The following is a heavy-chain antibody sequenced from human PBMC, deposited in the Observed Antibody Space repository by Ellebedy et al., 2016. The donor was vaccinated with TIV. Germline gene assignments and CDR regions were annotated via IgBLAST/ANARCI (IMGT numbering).Heavy chain of an antibody. Sequence: GESLKISCAASGFTFSNYHMHWVRQAPGKGLEWVPTIGGTGGTTYYRESVKGRFTVSRDTSRNTLYLQMSILRAEDTAVYYCAKLPVAYNWNYADDYWGQGTLVTVSS. J-gene: IGHJ4*02. CDR1: GFTFSNYH. CDR2: IGGTGGTT. D-gene: IGHD1-7*01. CDR3: AKLPVAYNWNYADDY. V-gene: IGHV3-23*01.